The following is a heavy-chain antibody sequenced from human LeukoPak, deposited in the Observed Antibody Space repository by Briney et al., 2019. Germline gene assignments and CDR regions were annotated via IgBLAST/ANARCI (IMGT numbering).Heavy chain of an antibody. V-gene: IGHV3-66*01. CDR2: IYSGGST. J-gene: IGHJ4*02. CDR3: AKDHGYSYGYPGY. CDR1: VFTVSSNY. D-gene: IGHD5-18*01. Sequence: PGGSLRLSCAASVFTVSSNYMSWVRQAPGKGLEWVSIIYSGGSTYYADSVKGRFTISRDNSKNTVYLQMNSLRAEDTAVYYCAKDHGYSYGYPGYWGQGTLVTVSS.